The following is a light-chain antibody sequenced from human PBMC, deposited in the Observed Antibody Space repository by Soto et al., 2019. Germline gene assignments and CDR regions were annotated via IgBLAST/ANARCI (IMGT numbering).Light chain of an antibody. CDR1: SGDIGGYNY. V-gene: IGLV2-11*01. CDR2: DVN. J-gene: IGLJ2*01. CDR3: CSYAGSSLV. Sequence: QSVLTQPRSVSGSPGQSVTISCTGASGDIGGYNYVSWYQHHPGKAPKLIIFDVNKRPSGVPDRFSGSKSGNTASLTISGLQPEDEADYYCCSYAGSSLVFGGGTQLTV.